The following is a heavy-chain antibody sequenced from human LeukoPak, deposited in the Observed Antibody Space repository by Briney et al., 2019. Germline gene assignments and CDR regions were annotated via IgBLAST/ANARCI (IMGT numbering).Heavy chain of an antibody. J-gene: IGHJ4*02. V-gene: IGHV4-34*01. D-gene: IGHD3-10*01. CDR3: AREVKGYYGSGSYPAH. CDR2: INHSGST. Sequence: SETLSLTCAVYGGSFSGYYWSWIRQPPGKGLEWIGEINHSGSTNYNPSLKSRVTISVDTSKNQFSLKLSSVTAADTAVYYCAREVKGYYGSGSYPAHWGQGTLVTVSS. CDR1: GGSFSGYY.